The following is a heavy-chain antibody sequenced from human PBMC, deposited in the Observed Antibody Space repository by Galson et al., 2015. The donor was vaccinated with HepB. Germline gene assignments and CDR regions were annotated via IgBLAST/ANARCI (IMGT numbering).Heavy chain of an antibody. J-gene: IGHJ4*02. CDR2: IRYDGSNK. D-gene: IGHD2-2*01. CDR1: GFTFSSYS. Sequence: SLRLSCAASGFTFSSYSMNWVRQAPGKGLERVAFIRYDGSNKYYADSVEGRFTISRDNSKNTLYLQMNSLRAEDTAVYYCAKAISSAPGDYWGQGTLVTVSS. V-gene: IGHV3-30*02. CDR3: AKAISSAPGDY.